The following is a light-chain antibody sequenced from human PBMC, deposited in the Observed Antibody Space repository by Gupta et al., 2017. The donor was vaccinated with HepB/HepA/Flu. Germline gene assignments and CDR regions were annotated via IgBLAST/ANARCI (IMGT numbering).Light chain of an antibody. CDR2: EVR. CDR1: SSDVGSYNL. J-gene: IGLJ1*01. V-gene: IGLV2-23*02. CDR3: CSYAGSNTYV. Sequence: QSALPQPASVSGSPGQSITISCTGTSSDVGSYNLVSLYQQHAGNAHQFMIYEVRRRPAGVSGLFSASKAGNTASLTISGLQGEEEADYYCCSYAGSNTYVFGGGTKVTVL.